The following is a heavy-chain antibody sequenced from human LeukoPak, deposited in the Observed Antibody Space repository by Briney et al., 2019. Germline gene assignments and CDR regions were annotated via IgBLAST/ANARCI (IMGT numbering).Heavy chain of an antibody. CDR2: ISSSSSYI. CDR3: ASTSWGVPAAKGAFDI. D-gene: IGHD2-2*01. CDR1: GFTFSSYS. V-gene: IGHV3-21*01. Sequence: SGGSLRLSCAASGFTFSSYSMNWVRQAPGKGLEWVSSISSSSSYIYYADSVKSRFTISRDNAKNSLYLQMNSLRAEDTAVYYCASTSWGVPAAKGAFDIWGQGTMVTVSS. J-gene: IGHJ3*02.